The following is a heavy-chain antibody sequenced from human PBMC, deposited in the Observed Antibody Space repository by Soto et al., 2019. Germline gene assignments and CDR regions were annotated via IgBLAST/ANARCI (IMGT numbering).Heavy chain of an antibody. CDR3: ARVPRAAIPYCGGDCLGYYGMDV. V-gene: IGHV1-69*13. CDR2: IIPIFGTA. D-gene: IGHD2-21*02. Sequence: ASVKVSCKASGDTFSSYAISWVRQAPGQGLEWMGGIIPIFGTANYAQKFQGRVTITADESTSTAYMELSSLRSEDTAVYYCARVPRAAIPYCGGDCLGYYGMDVWGQGTTVTVSS. J-gene: IGHJ6*02. CDR1: GDTFSSYA.